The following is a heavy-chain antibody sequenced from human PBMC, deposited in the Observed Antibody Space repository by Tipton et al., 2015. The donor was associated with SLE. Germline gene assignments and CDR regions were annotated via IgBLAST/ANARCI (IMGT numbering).Heavy chain of an antibody. D-gene: IGHD5-12*01. CDR1: GVSISDHY. Sequence: LRLSCTVSGVSISDHYWTWIRQPPGKGLEWLAYVFYSGSSNFNRAHYNPSLKSRVTISVDTSKNQFSLKLSSVTAADTAVYYCARVVVATTKPLHFDYWGQGTLVTVSS. J-gene: IGHJ4*02. CDR2: VFYSGSS. CDR3: ARVVVATTKPLHFDY. V-gene: IGHV4-59*11.